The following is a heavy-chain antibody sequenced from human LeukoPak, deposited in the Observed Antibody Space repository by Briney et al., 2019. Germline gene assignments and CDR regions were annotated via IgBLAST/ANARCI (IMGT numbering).Heavy chain of an antibody. CDR1: GFTVSSNC. CDR2: IYSGSST. CDR3: ARDRRRDFDY. Sequence: GGSLRLSCAASGFTVSSNCMTWVRQAPGKGLEWVSVIYSGSSTHYADSVKGRFTISRDNSKNTLYLQMNSLRAEDTAVYYCARDRRRDFDYWGQGTLVTVSS. J-gene: IGHJ4*02. V-gene: IGHV3-53*05.